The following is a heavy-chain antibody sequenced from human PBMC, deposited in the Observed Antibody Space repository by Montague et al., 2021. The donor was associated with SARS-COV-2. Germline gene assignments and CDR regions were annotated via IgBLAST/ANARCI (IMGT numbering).Heavy chain of an antibody. CDR1: GFTFSSYG. CDR2: IWYDGSNK. V-gene: IGHV3-33*01. J-gene: IGHJ4*02. D-gene: IGHD5-12*01. Sequence: SLRLSCAASGFTFSSYGMLWVRQAPGKGLEWVAVIWYDGSNKYYADSVKGRFTISRDNSKNTLYLQMNSLRAEDTAVYYCAREGVVGVATGIDYWGQGTLVTVSS. CDR3: AREGVVGVATGIDY.